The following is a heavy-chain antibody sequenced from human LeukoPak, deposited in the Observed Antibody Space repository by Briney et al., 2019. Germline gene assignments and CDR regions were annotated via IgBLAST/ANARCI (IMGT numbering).Heavy chain of an antibody. CDR1: GYSFTSYW. Sequence: GESLKISCKGSGYSFTSYWIGWVRQMPGKGLEWMGNIYPGDSDTRYSPSFQGQVTISADKSISTAYLQWSSLKASDTAMYYCARHIAAAGTYYYGMDVWGQGTTVTVSS. J-gene: IGHJ6*02. V-gene: IGHV5-51*01. D-gene: IGHD6-13*01. CDR3: ARHIAAAGTYYYGMDV. CDR2: IYPGDSDT.